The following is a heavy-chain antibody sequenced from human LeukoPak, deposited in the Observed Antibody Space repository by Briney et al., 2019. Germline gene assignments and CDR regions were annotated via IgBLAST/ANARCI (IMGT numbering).Heavy chain of an antibody. V-gene: IGHV4-38-2*02. Sequence: SETLSLTCTVSGYSISSGYYWGWIRQPPGKGLEWIGSIHHSGNTYYNPSLKSRVTISVDTSKNQFSLKLSSVTAADTAVYYCARGAAADPYYFDYWGQGTLVTVSS. CDR3: ARGAAADPYYFDY. CDR1: GYSISSGYY. D-gene: IGHD6-13*01. J-gene: IGHJ4*02. CDR2: IHHSGNT.